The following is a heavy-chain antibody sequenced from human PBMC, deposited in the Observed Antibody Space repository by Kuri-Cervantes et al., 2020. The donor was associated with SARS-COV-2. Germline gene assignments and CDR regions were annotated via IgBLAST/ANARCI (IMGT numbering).Heavy chain of an antibody. CDR3: ARPSYYDRAAFDI. Sequence: GGSLRLSCKVSGYTFANYWIGWVRQMPGKGLEWVGIIYPPDSDTRYSPSFQGQVTISVDKSISTAYLQWSSLKASDTAMYYCARPSYYDRAAFDIWGQGTMVTVSS. J-gene: IGHJ3*02. CDR2: IYPPDSDT. CDR1: GYTFANYW. V-gene: IGHV5-51*01. D-gene: IGHD3-22*01.